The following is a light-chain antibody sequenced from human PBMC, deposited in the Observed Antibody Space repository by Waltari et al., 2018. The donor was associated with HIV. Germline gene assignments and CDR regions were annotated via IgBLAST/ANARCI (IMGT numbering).Light chain of an antibody. CDR2: EVT. CDR1: SSDVGGYNY. Sequence: QSALTQPASVSGSPGQSITISCTGTSSDVGGYNYVFWYQQHPGKAPKLMIYEVTNRPSGVSNRFSGSKSGNTASLTISGLQAEGEADYYCSSYTSSSTQVFGTGTKVTVL. CDR3: SSYTSSSTQV. J-gene: IGLJ1*01. V-gene: IGLV2-14*01.